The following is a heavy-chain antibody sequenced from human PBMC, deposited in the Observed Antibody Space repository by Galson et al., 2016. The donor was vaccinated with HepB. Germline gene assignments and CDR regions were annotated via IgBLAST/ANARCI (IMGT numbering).Heavy chain of an antibody. CDR1: GYTFTNYG. CDR3: ARGYNASGRSDFDY. Sequence: SVKVSCKASGYTFTNYGISWVRQAPGQGLEWMGWISVYNGDTSYAEKLQGRVTMTTDTSTSTAYMELRSLRSVDTAVYYCARGYNASGRSDFDYWGQGTLVTVSS. CDR2: ISVYNGDT. V-gene: IGHV1-18*01. D-gene: IGHD3-10*01. J-gene: IGHJ4*02.